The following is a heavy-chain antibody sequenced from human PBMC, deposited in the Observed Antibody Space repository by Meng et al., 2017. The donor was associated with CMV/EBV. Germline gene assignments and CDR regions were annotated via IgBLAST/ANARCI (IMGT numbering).Heavy chain of an antibody. CDR1: GFTFSSYS. D-gene: IGHD3-10*01. CDR3: ARDSPYGGYYYGMDV. V-gene: IGHV3-21*01. J-gene: IGHJ6*02. CDR2: ISSSSSYI. Sequence: GGSLRLSCAASGFTFSSYSMNWVRQAPGKGLEWVSSISSSSSYIYYADSVKGRFTTSRDNAKNSLYLQMNSLRAEDTAVYYCARDSPYGGYYYGMDVWGQGTTVTVSS.